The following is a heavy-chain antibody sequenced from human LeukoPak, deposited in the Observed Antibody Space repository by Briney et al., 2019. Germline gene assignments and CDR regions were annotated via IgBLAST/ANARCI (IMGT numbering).Heavy chain of an antibody. CDR3: ARDLAGARGYNWFDP. CDR2: IIPIFGIA. CDR1: GGTFSSYA. Sequence: GASVKVSCKASGGTFSSYAISWVRQAPGQGLEWMGRIIPIFGIANYAQKFQGRVTITADKSTSTAYMELSSLISEDTAVYYCARDLAGARGYNWFDPWGQGTLVTVSS. J-gene: IGHJ5*02. V-gene: IGHV1-69*04. D-gene: IGHD1-26*01.